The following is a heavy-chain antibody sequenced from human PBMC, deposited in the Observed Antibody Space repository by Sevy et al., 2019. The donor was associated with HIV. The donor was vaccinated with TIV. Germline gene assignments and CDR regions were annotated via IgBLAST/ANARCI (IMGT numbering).Heavy chain of an antibody. J-gene: IGHJ4*02. CDR1: GFTFSRYA. V-gene: IGHV3-30-3*01. D-gene: IGHD3-3*01. CDR2: ISYNGNYT. Sequence: GGSLRLSCAASGFTFSRYAMHWVRQAPGKGLEWLGPISYNGNYTYYADSMKGRFTISRDNSKNTLYLQMNSLRAEDTAVYYCARDAGATNSGDYIWAFDYWGQGTLVTVSS. CDR3: ARDAGATNSGDYIWAFDY.